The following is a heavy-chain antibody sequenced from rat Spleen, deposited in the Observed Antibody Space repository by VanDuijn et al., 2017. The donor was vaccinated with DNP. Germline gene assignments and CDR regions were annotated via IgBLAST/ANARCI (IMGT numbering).Heavy chain of an antibody. CDR2: IIYDGSRT. Sequence: EVQLVESGGGLVQPGRSLKVSCAASGFTFSDYNMAWVRQAPKKGLEWVATIIYDGSRTYYRDSVKGRFTISRDNAKDTLYLQGDSLRSEDTATYYCVRPLGYSSYGFAYWGQGTLVTVSS. CDR3: VRPLGYSSYGFAY. D-gene: IGHD1-2*01. CDR1: GFTFSDYN. V-gene: IGHV5S10*01. J-gene: IGHJ3*01.